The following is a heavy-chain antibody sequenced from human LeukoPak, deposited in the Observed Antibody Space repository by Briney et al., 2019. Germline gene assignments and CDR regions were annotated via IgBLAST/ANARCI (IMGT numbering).Heavy chain of an antibody. J-gene: IGHJ4*02. CDR1: GFTFSNYW. Sequence: GGSLSLSCAASGFTFSNYWMHWVRQAPGKGLVWVSRIKVDGTSTTYADSVKGRFTISRDNAKETVYLQMNRLRAEATAVYYRTPLRRKEDYFDYWGQGTVVTVSS. V-gene: IGHV3-74*01. D-gene: IGHD4-17*01. CDR2: IKVDGTST. CDR3: TPLRRKEDYFDY.